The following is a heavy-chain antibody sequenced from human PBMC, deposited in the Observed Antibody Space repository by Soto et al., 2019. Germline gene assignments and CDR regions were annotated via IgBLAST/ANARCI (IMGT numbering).Heavy chain of an antibody. CDR2: ISSSSSTI. CDR3: ARDPDDYGDPTRYYYYGMDV. Sequence: EVQLVESGGGLVQPGGSLRLSCAASGFTFSSYSMNWVRQAPGKGLEWVSYISSSSSTIYYADSVKGRFTISRDNAKNSLYLQMNSLRAEDTAVYYCARDPDDYGDPTRYYYYGMDVWGQGTTVTVSS. J-gene: IGHJ6*02. CDR1: GFTFSSYS. D-gene: IGHD4-17*01. V-gene: IGHV3-48*01.